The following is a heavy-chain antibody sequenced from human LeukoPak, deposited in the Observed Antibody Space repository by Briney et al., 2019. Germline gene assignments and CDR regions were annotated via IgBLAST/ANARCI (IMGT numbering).Heavy chain of an antibody. Sequence: SETLSLTCAVSGYSISSGYYWGWIRQPPGKGLEWIGSMYHSGSTYYNPSLKSRVTISVDTSKNQFSLKLSSVTAADTAVYYCARAIVAGAIYYYYYMDVWGKGTTVTVSS. CDR1: GYSISSGYY. D-gene: IGHD6-19*01. CDR3: ARAIVAGAIYYYYYMDV. J-gene: IGHJ6*03. CDR2: MYHSGST. V-gene: IGHV4-38-2*01.